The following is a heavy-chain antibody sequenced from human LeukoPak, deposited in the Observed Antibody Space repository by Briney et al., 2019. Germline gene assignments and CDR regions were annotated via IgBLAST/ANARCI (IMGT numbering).Heavy chain of an antibody. D-gene: IGHD3-9*01. CDR3: AKDSATMDILTGYYLDY. Sequence: PGGSLRLSCAASGFTFDDYAMHWVRQAPGKGLEWVSLISGDGGSTYYADSVKGRFTISRDNSKNSLYLQMNSLRTEDTALYYCAKDSATMDILTGYYLDYWGQGTLVTVSS. V-gene: IGHV3-43*02. J-gene: IGHJ4*02. CDR2: ISGDGGST. CDR1: GFTFDDYA.